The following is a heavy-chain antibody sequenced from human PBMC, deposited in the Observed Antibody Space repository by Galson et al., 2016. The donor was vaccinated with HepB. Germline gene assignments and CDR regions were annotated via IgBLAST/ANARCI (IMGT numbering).Heavy chain of an antibody. J-gene: IGHJ4*02. CDR1: GDSVSNNNAG. Sequence: CAISGDSVSNNNAGWYWIRQSPSRGLECLGRTFYRSNWQNDYADSVNSRISINADTAKNEFSLHLSSVTSEDTGVYYCARSYLLGRGFGWWGPGTPVTVSS. D-gene: IGHD3-10*01. V-gene: IGHV6-1*01. CDR2: TFYRSNWQN. CDR3: ARSYLLGRGFGW.